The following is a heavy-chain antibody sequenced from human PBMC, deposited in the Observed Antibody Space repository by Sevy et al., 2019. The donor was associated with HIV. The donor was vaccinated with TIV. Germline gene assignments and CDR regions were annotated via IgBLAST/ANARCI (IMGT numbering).Heavy chain of an antibody. Sequence: GGSLRLSCAASGFTFSSYSMNWVRQAPGKGLEWVSSISSSSYIYYADSVKGRFTISRDNAKNSLYLQRNSLRAEDTAVYYCARAQGVTNVDYWGQGTLVTVSS. D-gene: IGHD3-10*01. V-gene: IGHV3-21*01. CDR3: ARAQGVTNVDY. CDR1: GFTFSSYS. CDR2: ISSSSYI. J-gene: IGHJ4*02.